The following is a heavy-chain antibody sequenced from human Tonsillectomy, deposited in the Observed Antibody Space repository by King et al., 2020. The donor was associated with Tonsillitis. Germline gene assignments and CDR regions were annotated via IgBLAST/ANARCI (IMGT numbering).Heavy chain of an antibody. J-gene: IGHJ3*02. CDR2: ISSSSSYI. Sequence: VQLVESGGGLVKPGGSLRLSCAASGFTFSSYSMNWVRQAPGKGLEWVSSISSSSSYIYYADSVKGRFTISRDNAKNSLYLQMNSLRAEDTAVYYCARWGGSYTYDAFDIWGQGTMVTVSS. V-gene: IGHV3-21*01. CDR3: ARWGGSYTYDAFDI. CDR1: GFTFSSYS. D-gene: IGHD5-24*01.